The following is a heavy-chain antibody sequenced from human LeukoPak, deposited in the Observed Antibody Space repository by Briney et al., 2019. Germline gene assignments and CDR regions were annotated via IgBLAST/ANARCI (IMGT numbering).Heavy chain of an antibody. CDR1: GFTFSSYA. D-gene: IGHD3-16*01. Sequence: PGGSLRLSCAASGFTFSSYAMSWVRQAPGKGLEWVSAISGSGGRAYYAESVKGRFTISRDNSKNTLYLQMNSLRAEDTAVYYCADLGLLDYYHMDVWGKGTTVTVSS. J-gene: IGHJ6*03. CDR3: ADLGLLDYYHMDV. V-gene: IGHV3-23*01. CDR2: ISGSGGRA.